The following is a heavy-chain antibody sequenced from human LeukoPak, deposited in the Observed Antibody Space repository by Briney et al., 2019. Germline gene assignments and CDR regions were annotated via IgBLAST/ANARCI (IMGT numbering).Heavy chain of an antibody. CDR1: GYSISSGYY. Sequence: SETLSLTCVVSGYSISSGYYWGWIRQPPGKGLEWIGNIYHSGSTFYNPSLKSPVTISVDTSKNQFSLKLSSVTAADTAVYFCARVGNNVYDYWGQGTLVTVSS. CDR2: IYHSGST. V-gene: IGHV4-38-2*01. J-gene: IGHJ4*02. D-gene: IGHD1-14*01. CDR3: ARVGNNVYDY.